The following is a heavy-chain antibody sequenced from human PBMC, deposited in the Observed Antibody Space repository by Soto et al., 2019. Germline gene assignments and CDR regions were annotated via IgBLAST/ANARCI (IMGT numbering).Heavy chain of an antibody. Sequence: PGGSLRLSCAASGFTFSSYGMHWVRQAPGKGLEWVAVISYDGSNKYYADSVKGRFTISRDNSKNTLYLQMNSLRAEDTAVYYCARAYGATWYFFGYWGQGSMVTVSS. D-gene: IGHD6-13*01. V-gene: IGHV3-30*03. CDR3: ARAYGATWYFFGY. J-gene: IGHJ4*02. CDR1: GFTFSSYG. CDR2: ISYDGSNK.